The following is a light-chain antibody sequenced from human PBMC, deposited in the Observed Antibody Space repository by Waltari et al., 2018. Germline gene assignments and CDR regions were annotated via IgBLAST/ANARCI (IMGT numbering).Light chain of an antibody. CDR3: QVWDSSSDLVV. Sequence: SYVLTQPPSVSVAPGQTARITCGGDNIGSKSVCWYQQKPGQAPVLVVYNDSDRPSGIPERFSGSNSGNTATLTISRVEAGDEADYYCQVWDSSSDLVVFGGGTKLTVL. CDR1: NIGSKS. CDR2: NDS. J-gene: IGLJ2*01. V-gene: IGLV3-21*02.